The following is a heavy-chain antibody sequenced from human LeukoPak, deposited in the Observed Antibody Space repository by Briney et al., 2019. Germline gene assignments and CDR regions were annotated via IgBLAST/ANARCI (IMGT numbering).Heavy chain of an antibody. CDR3: ARDARYNIDV. V-gene: IGHV3-74*01. Sequence: GGSLRLSGAASGFTFRDYWMRWVRQAPGQGLVWVSRIISDGTSATYADFVKGRFTMSRDNAKNTLYLEMNSLRADDTAVYYCARDARYNIDVWGQGTTVTVSS. J-gene: IGHJ6*02. CDR1: GFTFRDYW. D-gene: IGHD3-9*01. CDR2: IISDGTSA.